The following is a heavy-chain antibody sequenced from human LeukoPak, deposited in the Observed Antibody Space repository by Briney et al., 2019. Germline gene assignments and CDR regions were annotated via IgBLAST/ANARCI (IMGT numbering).Heavy chain of an antibody. CDR2: IYYSGST. Sequence: PSETLSLTCTVSGGSISSYYWSWIRQPPGKGLEWIGYIYYSGSTNYNPSLKSRVTISVDTSKKQFSLKLASVTAADTAVYYCARHDPEYSSSYFDYWGQGTLVTVSS. CDR3: ARHDPEYSSSYFDY. J-gene: IGHJ4*02. D-gene: IGHD6-6*01. V-gene: IGHV4-59*08. CDR1: GGSISSYY.